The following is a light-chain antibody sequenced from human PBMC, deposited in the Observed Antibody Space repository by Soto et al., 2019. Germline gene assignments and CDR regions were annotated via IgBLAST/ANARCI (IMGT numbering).Light chain of an antibody. CDR3: QQYNRYWT. CDR2: KAS. J-gene: IGKJ1*01. Sequence: DIQMTQSPSTLSASVGDRVSITCRASQSINSWLAWYQQKPGKAPKLLISKASSLESGVPLRFSGSGSGTEFTLTISSLQPDDFATYYCQQYNRYWTFGQGTKVEIK. CDR1: QSINSW. V-gene: IGKV1-5*03.